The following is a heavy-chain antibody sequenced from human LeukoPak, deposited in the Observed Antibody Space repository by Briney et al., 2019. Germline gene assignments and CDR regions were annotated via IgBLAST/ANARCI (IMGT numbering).Heavy chain of an antibody. Sequence: SQTLSLTCAVSGDSISSGDYSWSWLRQPSGKGLEWIGYIFHSGNSYYNPSLKSRVTISVDKSKNQFSLRLTSVTAADTAVYYCARELWFVNAPGSWLDLWGQGTLVTVSS. V-gene: IGHV4-30-2*01. CDR2: IFHSGNS. D-gene: IGHD3-10*01. J-gene: IGHJ5*02. CDR1: GDSISSGDYS. CDR3: ARELWFVNAPGSWLDL.